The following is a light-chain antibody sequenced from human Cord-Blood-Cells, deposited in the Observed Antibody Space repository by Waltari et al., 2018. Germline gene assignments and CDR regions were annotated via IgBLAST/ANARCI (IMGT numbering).Light chain of an antibody. CDR2: GAS. J-gene: IGKJ1*01. V-gene: IGKV3-20*01. Sequence: TQSPGTLSLSPGERATLSCRASQSVSSSYLAWYQQKPGQAPRPLIYGASSRATGIPDRFSGSGSGTDFTLTISRLEPGDFAVYYCQQYGSSPQTFGQGTKVEIK. CDR1: QSVSSSY. CDR3: QQYGSSPQT.